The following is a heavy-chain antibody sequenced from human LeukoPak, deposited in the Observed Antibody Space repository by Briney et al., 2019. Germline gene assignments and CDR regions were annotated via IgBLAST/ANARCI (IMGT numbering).Heavy chain of an antibody. Sequence: ASVKVSCKASGYTFIGHYMHWGRQAPGQGLEWMGWINSNSGGTKYAQKFQGSVIMTRDTSISTAYMELSRLKSDDTAVYYCARGRILFWSYFFNIGGKGTTATVSS. CDR2: INSNSGGT. J-gene: IGHJ3*02. V-gene: IGHV1-2*02. CDR1: GYTFIGHY. D-gene: IGHD2/OR15-2a*01. CDR3: ARGRILFWSYFFNI.